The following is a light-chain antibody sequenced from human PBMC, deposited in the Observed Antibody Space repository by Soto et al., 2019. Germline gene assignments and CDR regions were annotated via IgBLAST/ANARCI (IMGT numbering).Light chain of an antibody. V-gene: IGLV3-21*02. Sequence: SYELTQPPSVSVAPGQTARITCGGNTIGVHSVHWYQQKAGQAPVLVVYDDRDRPSGIPERFSGANSGNMATLTISGVAAGDEDDYYCQVWDSKSDHHVVFGGGTKLTVL. CDR1: TIGVHS. CDR2: DDR. J-gene: IGLJ2*01. CDR3: QVWDSKSDHHVV.